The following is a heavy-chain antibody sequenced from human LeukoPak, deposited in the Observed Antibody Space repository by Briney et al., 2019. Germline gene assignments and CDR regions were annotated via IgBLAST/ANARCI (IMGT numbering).Heavy chain of an antibody. D-gene: IGHD3-16*02. CDR2: ISWNSGSI. CDR3: VLMITFGGVIAEAY. Sequence: GRSLRLSCAASGFTFDDYAMHWVRQAPGKGLEWVSGISWNSGSIGYADSVKGRFTISRDSAKNSLYLQMNSLRAEDTALYYCVLMITFGGVIAEAYWGQGTLVTVSS. V-gene: IGHV3-9*01. CDR1: GFTFDDYA. J-gene: IGHJ4*02.